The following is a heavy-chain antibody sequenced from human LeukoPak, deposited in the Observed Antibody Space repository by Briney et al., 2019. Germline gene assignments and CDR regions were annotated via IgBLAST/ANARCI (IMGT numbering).Heavy chain of an antibody. CDR1: GYTFTSYA. CDR2: INADSGIT. Sequence: ASVKVSCKASGYTFTSYAVHWVRQAPGQRLEWMGWINADSGITIYSQKFQGRVTLTRDTFASTAYMELSSLKSEDTALYYCAREGDHMYDYWGQGTLVPVSS. CDR3: AREGDHMYDY. J-gene: IGHJ4*02. D-gene: IGHD3-16*01. V-gene: IGHV1-3*01.